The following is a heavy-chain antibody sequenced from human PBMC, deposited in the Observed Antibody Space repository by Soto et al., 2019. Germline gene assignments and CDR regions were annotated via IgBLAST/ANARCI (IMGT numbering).Heavy chain of an antibody. CDR1: NGSISSGPYS. V-gene: IGHV4-30-2*01. CDR3: ARSRRIQLWFYDWFDP. CDR2: IYHSGST. Sequence: PSETLSLTCTVSNGSISSGPYSWGWIRQPPGEGLEWIGYIYHSGSTYYNPSLKSRVTISVDRSKNQFSLKLSSVTAADTAVYYCARSRRIQLWFYDWFDPWGQGPLVTVSS. J-gene: IGHJ5*02. D-gene: IGHD5-18*01.